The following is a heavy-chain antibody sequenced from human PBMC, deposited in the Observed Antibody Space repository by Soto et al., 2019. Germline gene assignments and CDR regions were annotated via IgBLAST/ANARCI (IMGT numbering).Heavy chain of an antibody. V-gene: IGHV3-11*05. CDR1: GFTFSDYY. Sequence: QVQLVESGGGLVKPGGSLRLSCAASGFTFSDYYMSWIRQAPGKGLEWVSYISSSSSYTNYADSVKGRFTISRDNAKNSLYLQMNSLRAEDTAVYYCAREDSSGWYGICDYWGQGTLVTVSS. CDR3: AREDSSGWYGICDY. CDR2: ISSSSSYT. D-gene: IGHD6-19*01. J-gene: IGHJ4*02.